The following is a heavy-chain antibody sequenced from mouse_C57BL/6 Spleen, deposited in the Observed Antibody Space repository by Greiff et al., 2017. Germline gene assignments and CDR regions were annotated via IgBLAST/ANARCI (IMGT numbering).Heavy chain of an antibody. CDR2: IYPGSGNT. V-gene: IGHV1-76*01. J-gene: IGHJ4*01. D-gene: IGHD2-1*01. CDR1: GYTFTDYY. Sequence: QVQLKESGAELVRPGASVKLSCKASGYTFTDYYINWVKQRPGQGLEWIARIYPGSGNTYYNEKFKGKATLTAEKSSSTAYMQLSSLASEDSAVYFCARSPLYGNYLDYWGQGTSVTVSS. CDR3: ARSPLYGNYLDY.